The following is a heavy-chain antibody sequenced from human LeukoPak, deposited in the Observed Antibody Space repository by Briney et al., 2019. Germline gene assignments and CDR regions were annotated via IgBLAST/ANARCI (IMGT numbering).Heavy chain of an antibody. V-gene: IGHV3-30*04. D-gene: IGHD5-18*01. CDR3: ARARGYSPLDY. J-gene: IGHJ4*02. Sequence: PGGSLRLSCAASGFTFSSYAMHCLPQAPGKGLEWVAVISYDGSNKYYADSVKGRFTISRDNSKNTLYLQMNSLRAEDTAVYYCARARGYSPLDYWGQGTLVTVSS. CDR1: GFTFSSYA. CDR2: ISYDGSNK.